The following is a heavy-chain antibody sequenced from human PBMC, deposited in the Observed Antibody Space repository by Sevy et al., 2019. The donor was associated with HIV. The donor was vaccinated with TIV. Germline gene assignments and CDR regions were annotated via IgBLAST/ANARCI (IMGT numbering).Heavy chain of an antibody. V-gene: IGHV3-21*01. CDR1: GFTFSSYS. CDR2: ISSSSSYI. CDR3: ARGGGYGLTTPFDY. D-gene: IGHD5-12*01. J-gene: IGHJ4*02. Sequence: GGSLRLSCAASGFTFSSYSMYWVRQAPGRGLEWVSSISSSSSYIYYADSVKGRFTISRDNAKNSLYLQMNSLRAEDTAVYYCARGGGYGLTTPFDYWGQRTLVTVSS.